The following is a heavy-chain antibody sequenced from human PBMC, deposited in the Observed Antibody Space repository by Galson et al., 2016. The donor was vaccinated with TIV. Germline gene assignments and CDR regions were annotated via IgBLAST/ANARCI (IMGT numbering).Heavy chain of an antibody. V-gene: IGHV1-69*04. Sequence: SVKVSCKASGDTFRSYSVTWVRQAPGQGLEWMGSIIPIIGLTNYAPKFQGRITILADESTTTAYMELNSLRSEDTAVYYCATDVAHAFEFWGQGTLVTVFS. CDR1: GDTFRSYS. CDR2: IIPIIGLT. J-gene: IGHJ4*02. CDR3: ATDVAHAFEF.